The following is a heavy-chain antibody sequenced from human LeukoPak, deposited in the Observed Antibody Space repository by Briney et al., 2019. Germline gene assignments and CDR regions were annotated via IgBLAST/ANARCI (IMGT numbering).Heavy chain of an antibody. CDR1: GGTFSSYA. D-gene: IGHD3-3*01. J-gene: IGHJ4*02. CDR3: ARMYYDFWSGYRYIDY. V-gene: IGHV1-69*04. Sequence: ASVKVSCKASGGTFSSYAISWVRQAPGQGLEWMGRIIPILGIANYAQKFQGRVTITADKSTSTAYMELSSLRSEDTAVYYCARMYYDFWSGYRYIDYWGQGTLVAVSS. CDR2: IIPILGIA.